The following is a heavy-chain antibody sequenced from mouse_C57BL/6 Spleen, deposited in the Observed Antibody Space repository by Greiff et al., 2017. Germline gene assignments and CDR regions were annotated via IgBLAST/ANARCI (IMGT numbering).Heavy chain of an antibody. V-gene: IGHV5-17*01. CDR2: ISSGSSTI. D-gene: IGHD2-4*01. CDR1: GFTFSDYG. CDR3: ARRSYDYDFAY. Sequence: DVQLQESGGGLVKPGGSLKLSCAASGFTFSDYGMHWVRQAPEKGLEWVAYISSGSSTIYYADTVKGRFTISRDNAKNTLFLQMTSLRSEDTAMYYCARRSYDYDFAYWGQGALVTVSA. J-gene: IGHJ3*01.